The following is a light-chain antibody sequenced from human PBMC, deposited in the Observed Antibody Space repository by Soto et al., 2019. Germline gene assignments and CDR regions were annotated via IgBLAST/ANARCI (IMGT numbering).Light chain of an antibody. V-gene: IGKV1-5*01. CDR2: DAS. Sequence: QMTHYHSPPSPCVGGTDTFTCRASQSISSWLAWYQQKPGKAPKLLIDDASTLQSGVPSRYSGSGSGTEFTLTISNLQPDDFATYDCQQYESYSPWPFGQRSNV. J-gene: IGKJ1*01. CDR1: QSISSW. CDR3: QQYESYSPWP.